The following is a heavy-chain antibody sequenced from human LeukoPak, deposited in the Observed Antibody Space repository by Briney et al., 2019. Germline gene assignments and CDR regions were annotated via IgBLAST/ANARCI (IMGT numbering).Heavy chain of an antibody. D-gene: IGHD3-10*01. CDR1: GFSVSSNY. V-gene: IGHV3-30*02. Sequence: GGSLRLSCVASGFSVSSNYMSWVRQAPGKGLEWVAFIRYDGSNKYYADSVKGRFTISRDNSKNTLYLQMNSLRAEDTAVYYCAKEMVRGVMNAYWGQGTLVTVSS. J-gene: IGHJ4*02. CDR2: IRYDGSNK. CDR3: AKEMVRGVMNAY.